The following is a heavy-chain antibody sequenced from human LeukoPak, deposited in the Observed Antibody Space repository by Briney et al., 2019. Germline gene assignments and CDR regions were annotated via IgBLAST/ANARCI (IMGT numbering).Heavy chain of an antibody. CDR1: GGSISSGGYY. V-gene: IGHV4-30-2*01. Sequence: PSETLSLTCTVSGGSISSGGYYWSWIRQPPGKGLEWIGYIYHSGSTYYNPPLKSRVTISVDRSKNQFSLKLSSVTAADTAVYYCARTVTYYGDYPSWFDPWGQGTLVTVSS. J-gene: IGHJ5*02. D-gene: IGHD4-17*01. CDR3: ARTVTYYGDYPSWFDP. CDR2: IYHSGST.